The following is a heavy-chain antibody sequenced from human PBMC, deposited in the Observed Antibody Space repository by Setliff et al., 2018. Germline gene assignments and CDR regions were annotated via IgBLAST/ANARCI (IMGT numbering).Heavy chain of an antibody. CDR2: INQDGSGK. CDR3: GREREADHASGTNSRLHEALDV. D-gene: IGHD2-8*01. J-gene: IGHJ3*01. Sequence: PGGSLRLSCAASGFTFSSFWMAWVRQSPGRGLEWVANINQDGSGKFYVDSVKGRFTIFRDNAKNSLSLQMNDLRAEDTSVYYCGREREADHASGTNSRLHEALDVWGRGTMVTVSS. V-gene: IGHV3-7*01. CDR1: GFTFSSFW.